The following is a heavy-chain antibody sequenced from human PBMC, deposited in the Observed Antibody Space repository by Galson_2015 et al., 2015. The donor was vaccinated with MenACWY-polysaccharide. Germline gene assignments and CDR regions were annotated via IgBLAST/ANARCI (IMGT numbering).Heavy chain of an antibody. CDR2: ISSSSSTI. CDR3: ARDETYYYDSSGYPPISYYYYGMDV. D-gene: IGHD3-22*01. Sequence: SLRLSCAASGFTFSSYSMNWVRQAPGKGLEWVSYISSSSSTIYYADSVKGRFTISRDNAKNSLYLQMNSLRAEDTAVYYCARDETYYYDSSGYPPISYYYYGMDVWGQGTTVTVSS. V-gene: IGHV3-48*01. CDR1: GFTFSSYS. J-gene: IGHJ6*02.